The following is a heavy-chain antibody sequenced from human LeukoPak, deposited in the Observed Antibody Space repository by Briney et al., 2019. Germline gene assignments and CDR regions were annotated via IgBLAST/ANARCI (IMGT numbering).Heavy chain of an antibody. V-gene: IGHV3-30*03. CDR2: ISYDGSNK. J-gene: IGHJ6*02. CDR1: GFTFSSYG. Sequence: PGGSLRLSCAASGFTFSSYGMHWVRQAPGKGLEWVAVISYDGSNKYYADSVKGRFTISTGDAKNSLYLQMNSLRAEDTAVYYCARDRCSGGSCYGYYYGMDVWGQGTTVTVSS. D-gene: IGHD2-15*01. CDR3: ARDRCSGGSCYGYYYGMDV.